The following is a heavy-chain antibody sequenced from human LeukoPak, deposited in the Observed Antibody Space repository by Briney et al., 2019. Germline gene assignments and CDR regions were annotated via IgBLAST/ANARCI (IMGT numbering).Heavy chain of an antibody. Sequence: ASVKVSCKASGYSFTSYAISWVRQAPGQGLEWMGRIIPILGIANYAQKFQGRVTITADKSTSTAYMELSSLRSEDTAVYYCARTTGGLYSDYWGQGTLVTVSS. V-gene: IGHV1-69*04. J-gene: IGHJ4*02. CDR2: IIPILGIA. D-gene: IGHD4-17*01. CDR3: ARTTGGLYSDY. CDR1: GYSFTSYA.